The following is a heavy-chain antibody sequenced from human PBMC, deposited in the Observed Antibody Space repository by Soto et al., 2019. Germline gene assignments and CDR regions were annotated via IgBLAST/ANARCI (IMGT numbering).Heavy chain of an antibody. J-gene: IGHJ4*02. CDR1: SFSIISGYY. CDR2: IYRSGTT. CDR3: ARTHSGSYYSVFNY. V-gene: IGHV4-38-2*01. D-gene: IGHD1-26*01. Sequence: PSETLSLTCVVSSFSIISGYYCGWIRQSPGKGLEWIASIYRSGTTSYNPSLKSRVTISVDPSKNQFSLMLTAVTAADTAVYYCARTHSGSYYSVFNYWGRGSLVTVSS.